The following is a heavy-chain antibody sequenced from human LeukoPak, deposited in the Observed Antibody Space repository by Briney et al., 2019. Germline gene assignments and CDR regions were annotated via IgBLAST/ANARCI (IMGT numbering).Heavy chain of an antibody. D-gene: IGHD4-23*01. V-gene: IGHV4-59*08. CDR1: GGSISSYY. J-gene: IGHJ3*02. CDR3: ARHYGGAFDI. CDR2: IYYSGST. Sequence: PSETLSLTCTVSGGSISSYYWSWIRQPPGKGLEWIGYIYYSGSTNYNPSLKSRVTISVDTSKNQFSLKLSSVTDADTAVYYCARHYGGAFDIWGQGTMVTVSS.